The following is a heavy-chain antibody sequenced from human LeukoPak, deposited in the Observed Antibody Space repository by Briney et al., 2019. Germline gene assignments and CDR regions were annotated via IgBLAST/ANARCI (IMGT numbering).Heavy chain of an antibody. Sequence: GESLKISCKGSGYSFTNNWITWVRQIPGKGLEWKGRIDPSDSYSNDSPSFQGHVTISIDKSISTAYLQWSSLKASGTAMYYCARGRGWADYWGQGTLVTVSS. J-gene: IGHJ4*02. V-gene: IGHV5-10-1*01. CDR3: ARGRGWADY. CDR1: GYSFTNNW. CDR2: IDPSDSYS. D-gene: IGHD6-19*01.